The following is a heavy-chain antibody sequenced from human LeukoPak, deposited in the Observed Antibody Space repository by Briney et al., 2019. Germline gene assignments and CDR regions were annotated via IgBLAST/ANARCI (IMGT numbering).Heavy chain of an antibody. J-gene: IGHJ6*02. CDR2: TYYRSKWYN. D-gene: IGHD6-19*01. CDR3: ARDPLGGSGWYIEYYYYGMDV. Sequence: SQTLSLTCAISGDSVSSNSAAWNWIRQSPSRGLEWLGRTYYRSKWYNDYVVSVKSRITINPDTSNNQFSLQLNSVTPEDTAVYYCARDPLGGSGWYIEYYYYGMDVWGQGTTVTVSS. V-gene: IGHV6-1*01. CDR1: GDSVSSNSAA.